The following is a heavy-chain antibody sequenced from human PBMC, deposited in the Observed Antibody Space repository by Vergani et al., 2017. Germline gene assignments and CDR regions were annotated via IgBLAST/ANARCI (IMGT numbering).Heavy chain of an antibody. CDR3: ARDLAMIVGSLGY. V-gene: IGHV1-2*02. CDR2: INPNSGGT. CDR1: GYTFTGYY. D-gene: IGHD3-22*01. J-gene: IGHJ4*02. Sequence: QVQLVQSGAEVKKPGASVKVSCKASGYTFTGYYMHWVRQAPGQGLEWMGWINPNSGGTNYEQKFQGRVTMTRDTSISTAYMELSRLRSDDTAVYYCARDLAMIVGSLGYWGQGTLVTVSS.